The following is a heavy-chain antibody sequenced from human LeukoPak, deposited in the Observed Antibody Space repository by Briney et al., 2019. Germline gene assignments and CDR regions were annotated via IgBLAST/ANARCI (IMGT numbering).Heavy chain of an antibody. V-gene: IGHV3-7*01. CDR3: ARALGKLQPYYYYYGMDL. Sequence: GGSLRLSCAASGFSFSNYWMSWVRQAPGKGLEWVANIKQDESEKYYVDSVKGRFTISRDNAKNSLYLQMNYLRAEDTAVYYCARALGKLQPYYYYYGMDLWGQGTTVTVSS. CDR1: GFSFSNYW. CDR2: IKQDESEK. J-gene: IGHJ6*02. D-gene: IGHD5-24*01.